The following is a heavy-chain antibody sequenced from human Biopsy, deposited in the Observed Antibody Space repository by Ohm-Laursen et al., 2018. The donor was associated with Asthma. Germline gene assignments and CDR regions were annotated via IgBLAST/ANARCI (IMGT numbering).Heavy chain of an antibody. V-gene: IGHV2-5*01. J-gene: IGHJ4*02. CDR3: AHRRHGPSVEYYYDSSGYSPFDW. D-gene: IGHD3-22*01. CDR1: GFSLTSSGVG. CDR2: INWNDNK. Sequence: TQTLTLTRSFSGFSLTSSGVGVGWIRQPPGKALEWLALINWNDNKRDSPSLKNRLTVTKDTSKNQVVLTLTNMDPVDTATYYCAHRRHGPSVEYYYDSSGYSPFDWWGQGSLVTVSS.